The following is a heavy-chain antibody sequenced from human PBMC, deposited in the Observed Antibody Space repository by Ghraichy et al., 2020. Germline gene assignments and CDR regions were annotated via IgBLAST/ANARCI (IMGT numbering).Heavy chain of an antibody. CDR1: GGSISSGGYY. D-gene: IGHD3-10*01. J-gene: IGHJ5*02. Sequence: SQTLSLTCTVSGGSISSGGYYWSWIRQHPGKGLEWIGYIYYSGSTYYNPSLKSRVTISVDMSKNQFSLKLSSVTAADTAVYYCARDSYYGSGSYYTSWFDPWGQGTLVTVSS. CDR2: IYYSGST. CDR3: ARDSYYGSGSYYTSWFDP. V-gene: IGHV4-31*03.